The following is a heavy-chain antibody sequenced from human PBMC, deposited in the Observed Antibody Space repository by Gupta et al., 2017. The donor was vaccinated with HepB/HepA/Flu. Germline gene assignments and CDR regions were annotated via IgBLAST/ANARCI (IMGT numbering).Heavy chain of an antibody. D-gene: IGHD2-2*02. CDR2: ISYDGKNK. V-gene: IGHV3-30*04. Sequence: QVQLVESGGGVVQPGRSLRLFCAASGFTFRTFAMHWVRQAPGQGLGWVTVISYDGKNKDYADSVKGRFTISRDKSKNTLYLQMNSLRPDDTGIFYCVRDGGLYNCDCWGQGTRVTVAS. CDR3: VRDGGLYNCDC. CDR1: GFTFRTFA. J-gene: IGHJ4*02.